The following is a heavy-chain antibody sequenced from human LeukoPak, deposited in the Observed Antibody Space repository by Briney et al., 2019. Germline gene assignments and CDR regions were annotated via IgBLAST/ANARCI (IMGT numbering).Heavy chain of an antibody. Sequence: PGGSLRLSCAASGFTFSSYSMNWVRQAPGKGLEWVSSISSSSSYIYYADPVKGRFTISRDNAKNSLYLQMNSLRAEDAAVYYCARDPIAAARTDRRPWGQGTLVTVYS. CDR1: GFTFSSYS. V-gene: IGHV3-21*01. CDR3: ARDPIAAARTDRRP. J-gene: IGHJ5*02. D-gene: IGHD6-13*01. CDR2: ISSSSSYI.